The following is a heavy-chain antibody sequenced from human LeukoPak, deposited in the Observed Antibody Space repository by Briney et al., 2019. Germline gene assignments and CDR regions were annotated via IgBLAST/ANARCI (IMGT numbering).Heavy chain of an antibody. V-gene: IGHV4-4*07. D-gene: IGHD1-26*01. J-gene: IGHJ5*02. CDR2: IYASGST. CDR1: GGSISSYY. CDR3: ARDPRGIVGANHNWFDP. Sequence: PSETLSLTCTVSGGSISSYYWSWIRQPAGKGMEWIGRIYASGSTNYNPSLKSRVTMSVDTSKSQFSLKLISVTAADTAVYYCARDPRGIVGANHNWFDPWGQGTLVTVSS.